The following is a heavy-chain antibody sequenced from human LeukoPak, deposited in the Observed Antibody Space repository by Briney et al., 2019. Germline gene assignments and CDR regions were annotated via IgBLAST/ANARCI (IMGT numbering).Heavy chain of an antibody. D-gene: IGHD2-21*02. V-gene: IGHV1-69*05. J-gene: IGHJ3*02. CDR3: ARGGGGLAYCGGDCQGAFDI. Sequence: GSSVKVSCKASGGTFSSSAISRVRQAPGQGLEWMGGIIPIFGTANYAQKFQGRVTITTDESTSTAYMELSSLRSEDTAVYYCARGGGGLAYCGGDCQGAFDIWGQGTMVTVSS. CDR2: IIPIFGTA. CDR1: GGTFSSSA.